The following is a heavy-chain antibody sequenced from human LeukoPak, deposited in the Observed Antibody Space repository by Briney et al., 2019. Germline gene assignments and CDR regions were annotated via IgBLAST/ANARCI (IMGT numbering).Heavy chain of an antibody. Sequence: GGSLRLSCAASGFTFSSYGMHWVRQAPGKGLEWVAVISYDGSNKYYADSVKGRFTISRDNSKNTLYLQMNSLRAEDTAVYYCAKFPRGYCSITSCPNWFDPWGQGVLVTVSS. V-gene: IGHV3-30*18. D-gene: IGHD2-2*01. CDR1: GFTFSSYG. J-gene: IGHJ5*02. CDR2: ISYDGSNK. CDR3: AKFPRGYCSITSCPNWFDP.